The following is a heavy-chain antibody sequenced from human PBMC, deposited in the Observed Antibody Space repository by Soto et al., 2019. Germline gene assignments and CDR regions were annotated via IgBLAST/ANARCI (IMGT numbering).Heavy chain of an antibody. J-gene: IGHJ4*02. CDR2: IYHSGSN. CDR1: GDSISSNNW. V-gene: IGHV4-4*02. D-gene: IGHD1-26*01. Sequence: QVQLQESGPGLVKPSGTLSLTCAVSGDSISSNNWCSWVRQPPVKGLEWIGEIYHSGSNNCNPALKGRVTISVDKSKNPVSMKLSTVTAADAAMYYCARGGGRIDFWGQGTLVTVSS. CDR3: ARGGGRIDF.